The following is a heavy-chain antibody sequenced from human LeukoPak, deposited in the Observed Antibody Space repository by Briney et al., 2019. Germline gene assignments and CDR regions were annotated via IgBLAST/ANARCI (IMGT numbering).Heavy chain of an antibody. CDR1: GFTFSDYY. Sequence: GGSLRLSCAASGFTFSDYYMDWVRQAPGRGLEWVGRTRKKANSYSTEYAASVKGRFTISRDESKNSLFLQMNSLRTEDTAVYYCARPYGSESFYTYFDYWGQGTLVTVSS. D-gene: IGHD3-10*01. CDR2: TRKKANSYST. CDR3: ARPYGSESFYTYFDY. J-gene: IGHJ4*02. V-gene: IGHV3-72*01.